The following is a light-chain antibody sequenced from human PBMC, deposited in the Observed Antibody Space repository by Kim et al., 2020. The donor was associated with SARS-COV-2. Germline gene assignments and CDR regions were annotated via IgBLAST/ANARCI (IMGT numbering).Light chain of an antibody. CDR3: SSYTGSSTL. Sequence: QSALTQPASVSGSPGQSITISCTGTSSNDVSWYQQHPGKVPKLMIYEVSNRPSGVSKRFSGSKSGNTASLTISGLQAEDEADYYCSSYTGSSTLFGGGTKVTVL. CDR2: EVS. CDR1: SSND. V-gene: IGLV2-14*01. J-gene: IGLJ2*01.